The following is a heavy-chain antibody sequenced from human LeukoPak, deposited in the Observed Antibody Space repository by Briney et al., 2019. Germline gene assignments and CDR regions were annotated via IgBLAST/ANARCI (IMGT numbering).Heavy chain of an antibody. J-gene: IGHJ4*02. D-gene: IGHD1-26*01. CDR1: GFTFDDYA. CDR2: ISWNSGSI. Sequence: GGSLRLSCAASGFTFDDYAMHWVRQAPGKGLEWVSGISWNSGSIGYADSVKGRFTISRDNAKNSLYLQMNSLRAEDTAVYYCARDATDSGSYSYWGQGTLVTVSS. CDR3: ARDATDSGSYSY. V-gene: IGHV3-9*01.